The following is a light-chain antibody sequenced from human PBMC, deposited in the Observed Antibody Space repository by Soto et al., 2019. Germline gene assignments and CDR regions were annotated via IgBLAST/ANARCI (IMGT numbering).Light chain of an antibody. V-gene: IGKV3-15*01. CDR3: QQYNNWPKT. CDR2: GAS. CDR1: QSVSGN. J-gene: IGKJ1*01. Sequence: EIVMTQSPATLSVSPRERATLSCRASQSVSGNLAWYQQKPGQAPRLLIYGASTRATGIPARFSGSGSGTEFTLTISSLQSEDFAVYYCQQYNNWPKTFGQGTKVDIK.